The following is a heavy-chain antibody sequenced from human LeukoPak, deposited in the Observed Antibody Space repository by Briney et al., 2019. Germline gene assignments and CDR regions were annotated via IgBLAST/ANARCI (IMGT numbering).Heavy chain of an antibody. V-gene: IGHV1-18*01. CDR2: ISAYNGNA. Sequence: ASVKVSCKASGYTFTNYGITWVRQAPGQGLEWMGWISAYNGNANYAQKFQDRITMTTDTSTSAAYMELRSLRSDDTAVYYCARGRGDYGDPEFDYWGQGTLVTVSS. CDR3: ARGRGDYGDPEFDY. CDR1: GYTFTNYG. D-gene: IGHD4-17*01. J-gene: IGHJ4*02.